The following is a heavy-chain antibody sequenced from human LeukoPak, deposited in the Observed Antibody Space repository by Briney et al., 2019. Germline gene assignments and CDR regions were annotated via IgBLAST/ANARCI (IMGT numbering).Heavy chain of an antibody. V-gene: IGHV3-53*01. CDR3: AKDAAMTTIYYFDY. CDR1: GSTVSNNY. D-gene: IGHD2-21*02. J-gene: IGHJ4*02. Sequence: GSLRLSCVVSGSTVSNNYMKWVRQAPGKGLEWVSTIYGGGSTYYADSVRGRFTISRHNSKNTLSLQMNSLRNEDTAVYYCAKDAAMTTIYYFDYWGQGTLVTVSS. CDR2: IYGGGST.